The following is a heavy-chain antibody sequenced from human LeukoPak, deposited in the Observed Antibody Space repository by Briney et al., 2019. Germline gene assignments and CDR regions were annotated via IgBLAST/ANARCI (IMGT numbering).Heavy chain of an antibody. V-gene: IGHV1-2*02. CDR2: INPNSGGT. J-gene: IGHJ5*02. CDR1: GYTSTGYY. CDR3: ARARYYYDSSGYFKT. Sequence: ASVKVSCKASGYTSTGYYMHWVRQAPGQGLEWMGWINPNSGGTNYAQKFQGRVTMTRDTSISTAYMELSRLRSDDTAVYYCARARYYYDSSGYFKTWGQGTLVTVSS. D-gene: IGHD3-22*01.